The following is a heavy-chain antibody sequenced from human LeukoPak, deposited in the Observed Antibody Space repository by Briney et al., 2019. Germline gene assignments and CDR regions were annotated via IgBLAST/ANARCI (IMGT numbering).Heavy chain of an antibody. D-gene: IGHD6-13*01. J-gene: IGHJ4*02. CDR2: IKQDGSEK. V-gene: IGHV3-7*01. Sequence: PGGPLRLSCAASGFTFSSYWMSWVRQAPGKGLEWVANIKQDGSEKYYVDSVKGRFTNSRDNAKNSLYLQMNSLRAEDTAVYYCAREALIAAAGIYYFDYWGQGTLVTVSS. CDR1: GFTFSSYW. CDR3: AREALIAAAGIYYFDY.